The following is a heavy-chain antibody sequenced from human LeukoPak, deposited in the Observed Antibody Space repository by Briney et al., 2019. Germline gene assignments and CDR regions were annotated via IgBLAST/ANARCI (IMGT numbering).Heavy chain of an antibody. CDR3: ARVHTGYVSVN. J-gene: IGHJ4*02. CDR1: LYTFTGYY. V-gene: IGHV1-2*02. D-gene: IGHD3-16*01. CDR2: INPKRGGT. Sequence: ASVNVFCMACLYTFTGYYMQGVRQAPGQGGEGVGWINPKRGGTKYAQTLQGTVTMTRDTPISTAYMALSRLTFDTTAVYYCARVHTGYVSVNWGPGTLVTVSS.